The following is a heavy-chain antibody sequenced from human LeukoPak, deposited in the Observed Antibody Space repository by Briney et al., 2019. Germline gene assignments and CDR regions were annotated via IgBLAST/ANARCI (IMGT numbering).Heavy chain of an antibody. CDR2: IYYSGST. D-gene: IGHD6-13*01. CDR3: ARDIAAAGTLGDWFDP. J-gene: IGHJ5*02. CDR1: GGSISSYY. V-gene: IGHV4-59*01. Sequence: PSETLSLTCTVSGGSISSYYWSWIRQPPGKGPEWIGYIYYSGSTNYNPSLKSRVTISVDTSKNQFSLKLSSVTAADTAVYYCARDIAAAGTLGDWFDPWGQGTLVTVSS.